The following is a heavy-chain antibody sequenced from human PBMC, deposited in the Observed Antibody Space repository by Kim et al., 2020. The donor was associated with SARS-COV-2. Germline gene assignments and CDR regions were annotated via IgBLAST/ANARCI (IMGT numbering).Heavy chain of an antibody. D-gene: IGHD2-8*01. CDR3: TTVGV. Sequence: KTDGGTTDYAAPVKGRFTISRDDSKNTLYLQMNSLKTEDTAVYYCTTVGVWGQGTLVTVSS. J-gene: IGHJ4*02. CDR2: KTDGGTT. V-gene: IGHV3-15*01.